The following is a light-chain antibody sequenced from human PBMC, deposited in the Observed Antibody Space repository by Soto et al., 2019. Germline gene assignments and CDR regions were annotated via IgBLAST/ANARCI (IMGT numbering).Light chain of an antibody. CDR1: QDISNH. J-gene: IGKJ4*01. CDR3: QQYDNLPLT. Sequence: DIQMTQSPSSLSASLGDRVIIACQASQDISNHLSWFQQKPGKAPKLLIYDASILETGVPSRFSGSGSGTDFTFTISSLQPEDIATYYCQQYDNLPLTFGGGTKVDIK. CDR2: DAS. V-gene: IGKV1-33*01.